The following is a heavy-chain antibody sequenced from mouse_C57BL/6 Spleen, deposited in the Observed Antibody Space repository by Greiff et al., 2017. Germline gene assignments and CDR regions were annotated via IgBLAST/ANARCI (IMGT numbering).Heavy chain of an antibody. CDR3: ARDGYRGYFDY. J-gene: IGHJ2*01. D-gene: IGHD2-3*01. Sequence: EVKLVESGGGLVKPGGSLKLSCAASGFTFSDYGMHWVRQAPEKGLEWVAYISSGSSSIYYADTVKGRFTISRDNAKNTLFLQMTSLRSEDTAMFYCARDGYRGYFDYWGQGTTLTVSS. V-gene: IGHV5-17*01. CDR2: ISSGSSSI. CDR1: GFTFSDYG.